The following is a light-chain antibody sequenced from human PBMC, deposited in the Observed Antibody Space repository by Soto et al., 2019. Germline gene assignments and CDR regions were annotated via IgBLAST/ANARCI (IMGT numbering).Light chain of an antibody. CDR1: QSVSSN. CDR2: GAS. CDR3: QQYSKWPLT. V-gene: IGKV3-15*01. Sequence: EIVMTQSPATLSVSPGERATLSCRASQSVSSNLAWYQQKPGQAPRLLIYGASTRATGIPARFSASGSGTEFTVTISSLQTEDLAVYYCQQYSKWPLTFGGGTKVEIK. J-gene: IGKJ4*01.